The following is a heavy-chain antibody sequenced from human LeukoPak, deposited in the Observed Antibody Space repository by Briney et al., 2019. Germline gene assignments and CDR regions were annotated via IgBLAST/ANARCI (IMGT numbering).Heavy chain of an antibody. CDR2: IRHDSTDL. J-gene: IGHJ4*02. CDR1: GFTFSTYS. D-gene: IGHD3-10*01. V-gene: IGHV3-48*01. CDR3: ARDWFGETV. Sequence: GGPLRLSCAASGFTFSTYSMNWVRQAPGKGLEWVSFIRHDSTDLYYADSVKGRFTNSRDNVKNLLYLQMNSLTAEDTAVYYCARDWFGETVWGRGTLVTVSS.